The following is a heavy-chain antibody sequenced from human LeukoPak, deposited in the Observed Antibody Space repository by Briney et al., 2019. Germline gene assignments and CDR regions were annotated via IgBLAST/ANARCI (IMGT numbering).Heavy chain of an antibody. J-gene: IGHJ4*02. Sequence: SETLSLTCAVYGGSFSGYYWSWIRQPPGKGLEWIGEINHSGSTNYNPSLKSRVTISVDTSRNQFSLKLSSVTAADTAVYYRASARRELDYWGQGTLVTVSP. CDR2: INHSGST. D-gene: IGHD1-1*01. CDR1: GGSFSGYY. CDR3: ASARRELDY. V-gene: IGHV4-34*01.